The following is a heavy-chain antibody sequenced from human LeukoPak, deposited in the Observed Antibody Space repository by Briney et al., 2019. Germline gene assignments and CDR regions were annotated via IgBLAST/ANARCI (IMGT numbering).Heavy chain of an antibody. CDR2: ISYDGSNK. D-gene: IGHD3-22*01. J-gene: IGHJ4*02. CDR1: GFTFSSYG. CDR3: AKDSYYYDSSGYFDY. V-gene: IGHV3-30*18. Sequence: GRSLRLSCAASGFTFSSYGMHWVRQAPGKGLEWVAVISYDGSNKYYADSVKGRFTISRDNSKNTLYLQMNSLRAEDTAVYYCAKDSYYYDSSGYFDYWAREPWSPSPQ.